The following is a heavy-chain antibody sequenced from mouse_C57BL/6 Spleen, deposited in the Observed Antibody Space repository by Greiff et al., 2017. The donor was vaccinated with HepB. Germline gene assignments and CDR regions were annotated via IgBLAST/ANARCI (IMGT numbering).Heavy chain of an antibody. Sequence: VQLQQPGAELVKPGASVKLSCKASGYTFTSYWMHWVKQRPGQGLEWIGMIHPNSGSTNYNEKFKSKATLTVDKSSSTAYMQLSSLTSEDSAVYDCARLLEGYAMDYWGQGTSVTVSS. CDR2: IHPNSGST. CDR3: ARLLEGYAMDY. V-gene: IGHV1-64*01. J-gene: IGHJ4*01. CDR1: GYTFTSYW. D-gene: IGHD1-1*01.